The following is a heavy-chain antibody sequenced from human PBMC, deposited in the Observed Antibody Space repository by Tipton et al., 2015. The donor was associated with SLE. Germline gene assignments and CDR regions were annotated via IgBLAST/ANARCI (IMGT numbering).Heavy chain of an antibody. D-gene: IGHD3-3*01. J-gene: IGHJ6*02. CDR3: ARACLIFGVVHPYCYGMDV. CDR2: IYYSGST. V-gene: IGHV4-39*07. CDR1: GGSISSSSYY. Sequence: TLSLTCTVSGGSISSSSYYWGWIRQPPGKGLEWIGSIYYSGSTNYNPSLKSRVTISVDTSKNQFSLKLSSVTAADTAVYYCARACLIFGVVHPYCYGMDVWGQGTTVTVS.